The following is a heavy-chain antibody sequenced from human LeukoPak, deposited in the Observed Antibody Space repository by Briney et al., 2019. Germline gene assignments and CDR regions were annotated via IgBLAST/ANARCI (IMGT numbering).Heavy chain of an antibody. Sequence: PGRSLRLSCAASGFSFSSYGMHWVRQAPGKGLEWVAVISYDGDNKYHADSVKGRFTISRDNSKHTLYLQMNSLRAEDTAVYYCAEENRYRWNYEFDCWGQGILVTVSS. CDR3: AEENRYRWNYEFDC. D-gene: IGHD1-7*01. CDR2: ISYDGDNK. V-gene: IGHV3-30*18. CDR1: GFSFSSYG. J-gene: IGHJ4*02.